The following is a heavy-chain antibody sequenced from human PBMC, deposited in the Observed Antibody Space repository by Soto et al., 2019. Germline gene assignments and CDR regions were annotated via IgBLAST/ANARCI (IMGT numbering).Heavy chain of an antibody. Sequence: ASVKVSCKASGYTFTGYYMHWVRQAPGQGLEWMGWINPNSGGTNYAQKFQGRVTMTRDTSISTAYMELSRLRSDDTAVYYCARDPYYSDSSGYLPLWGQGTLVTVSS. CDR2: INPNSGGT. CDR3: ARDPYYSDSSGYLPL. D-gene: IGHD3-22*01. CDR1: GYTFTGYY. V-gene: IGHV1-2*02. J-gene: IGHJ4*02.